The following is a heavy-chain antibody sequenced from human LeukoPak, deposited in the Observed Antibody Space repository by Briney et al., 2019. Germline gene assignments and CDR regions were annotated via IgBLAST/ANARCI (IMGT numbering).Heavy chain of an antibody. V-gene: IGHV4-4*07. Sequence: PSETPSLTCTVSGGSISSYYWSWIRQPAGKGLEWIGRIYTSGSTNYNPSLKSRVTMSVDTSKNQFSLKLSSVTAADTAVYYCASNSYSSSWDYFDYWGQGTLVTVSS. D-gene: IGHD6-13*01. CDR1: GGSISSYY. J-gene: IGHJ4*02. CDR3: ASNSYSSSWDYFDY. CDR2: IYTSGST.